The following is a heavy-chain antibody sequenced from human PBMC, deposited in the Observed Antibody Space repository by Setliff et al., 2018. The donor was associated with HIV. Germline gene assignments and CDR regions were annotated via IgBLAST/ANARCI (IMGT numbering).Heavy chain of an antibody. CDR1: GYTFTSYA. Sequence: GASVKVSCKASGYTFTSYAMHWVRQAPGQRLEWMGWINAGNGNTKYSQKFQGRVTITRDTSASTAYMELSSLRSEDTAVYYCARVNWYYDFWSGSTRYYYYMDVWGKGTTVTAP. J-gene: IGHJ6*03. D-gene: IGHD3-3*01. V-gene: IGHV1-3*01. CDR2: INAGNGNT. CDR3: ARVNWYYDFWSGSTRYYYYMDV.